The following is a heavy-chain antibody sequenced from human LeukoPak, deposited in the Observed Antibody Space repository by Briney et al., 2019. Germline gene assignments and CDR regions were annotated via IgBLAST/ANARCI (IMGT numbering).Heavy chain of an antibody. V-gene: IGHV1-46*01. CDR1: GYTFTSYY. J-gene: IGHJ4*02. CDR2: INPSGGST. Sequence: GASVKVSCKASGYTFTSYYMHWVRQAPGQGFEWMGIINPSGGSTSYAQKFQGRVTMTRDTSTSTVYMELSSLRSEDTAVYYCARDGSAVRFDYWGQGTLVTVSS. CDR3: ARDGSAVRFDY. D-gene: IGHD2-2*01.